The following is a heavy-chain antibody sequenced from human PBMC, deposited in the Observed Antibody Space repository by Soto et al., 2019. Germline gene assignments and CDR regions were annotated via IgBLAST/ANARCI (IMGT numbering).Heavy chain of an antibody. Sequence: QVQLVQSGAEVKKPGASVKVSCKASGYTFTSYGISWVRQAPGQGLEWMGWINGYNGNTNHAQKLQGRVTMSTDTSMSTAYMELRSLRSDDSAVYYCARMGDVPYYYSGMDVWGQGTRVTVSS. CDR1: GYTFTSYG. CDR3: ARMGDVPYYYSGMDV. CDR2: INGYNGNT. V-gene: IGHV1-18*01. D-gene: IGHD3-16*01. J-gene: IGHJ6*02.